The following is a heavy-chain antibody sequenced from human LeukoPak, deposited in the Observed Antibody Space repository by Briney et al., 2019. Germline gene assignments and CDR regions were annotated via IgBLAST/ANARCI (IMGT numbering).Heavy chain of an antibody. CDR2: ISGRSDNT. CDR1: GFIFSNYA. J-gene: IGHJ4*02. V-gene: IGHV3-23*01. D-gene: IGHD3-22*01. CDR3: AKLSTYYYDSSGYCFDY. Sequence: GASLRLSCAASGFIFSNYAMYWVRQAPGKGLEWVSAISGRSDNTYYADSVKGRFTISRDNSKNTLYLQMNSLRAEVTAVYYCAKLSTYYYDSSGYCFDYWGQGTLVTVSS.